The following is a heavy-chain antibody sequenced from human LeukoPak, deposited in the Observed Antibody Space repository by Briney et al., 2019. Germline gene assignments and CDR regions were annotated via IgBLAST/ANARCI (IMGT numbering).Heavy chain of an antibody. CDR3: AKVSLNMVNDAFDI. CDR2: IRADGSDK. V-gene: IGHV3-30*02. CDR1: GFNFRTHG. D-gene: IGHD4/OR15-4a*01. J-gene: IGHJ3*02. Sequence: GGSLRLSCAASGFNFRTHGMHWVRQAPGKGLEWVTFIRADGSDKYYRHSVKGRFTISRDNSKNTLYLQMNGLRAEDTAMYYCAKVSLNMVNDAFDIWGQGTMVSVSS.